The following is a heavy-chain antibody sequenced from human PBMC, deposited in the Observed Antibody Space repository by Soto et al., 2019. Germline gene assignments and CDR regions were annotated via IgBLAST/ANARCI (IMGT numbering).Heavy chain of an antibody. CDR1: GGSFSGYY. Sequence: SETLSLTCAVYGGSFSGYYWSWIRQPPGKGLEWIGEINHSGSTNYNPSLKSRVTISVDTSKNQFSLKLSSVTAADTAVYYCARGGMVLRYFDWSPNWFDPWGQGTLVTVSS. J-gene: IGHJ5*02. CDR2: INHSGST. D-gene: IGHD3-9*01. V-gene: IGHV4-34*01. CDR3: ARGGMVLRYFDWSPNWFDP.